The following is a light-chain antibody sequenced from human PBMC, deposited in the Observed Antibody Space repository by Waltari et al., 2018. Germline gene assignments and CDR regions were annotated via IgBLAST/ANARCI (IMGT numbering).Light chain of an antibody. CDR3: QQNYSPTLT. CDR1: QSSGRF. Sequence: DIQMTQSPSSLSASVGDRVNITCRASQSSGRFSKWYQQKPGRAPIIRIYGASNLQSGCPSMCSGSGSGADFTLTISNLQPEDFATYYCQQNYSPTLTFGQGTKVEIK. J-gene: IGKJ1*01. V-gene: IGKV1-39*01. CDR2: GAS.